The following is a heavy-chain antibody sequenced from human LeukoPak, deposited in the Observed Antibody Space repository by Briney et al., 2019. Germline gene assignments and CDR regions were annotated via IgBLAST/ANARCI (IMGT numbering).Heavy chain of an antibody. D-gene: IGHD2-2*01. CDR3: AKDQKYQLLFAYYYMDV. CDR1: GFTFSSYG. CDR2: IRYDGSNK. J-gene: IGHJ6*03. V-gene: IGHV3-30*02. Sequence: PGGSLRLSCAASGFTFSSYGMHWVRQAPGKGLEWVAFIRYDGSNKYYADSVKGRFTISRDNSKNTLYLQMNSLRAEDTAVYYCAKDQKYQLLFAYYYMDVWGKGTTVAVSS.